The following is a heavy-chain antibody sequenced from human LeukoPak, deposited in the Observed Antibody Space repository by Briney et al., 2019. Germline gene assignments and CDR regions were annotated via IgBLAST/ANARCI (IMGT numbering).Heavy chain of an antibody. D-gene: IGHD3-16*02. V-gene: IGHV1-69*06. CDR3: ASQYYDYVWGSYRRIDY. J-gene: IGHJ4*02. Sequence: SVKVSCKASGGTFSSYAISWVRQAPGQGLEWMGGIIPIFGTANYAQKFQGRVTITADKSTSTAYMELSSLRSEDTAVYYCASQYYDYVWGSYRRIDYWGQGALVTVSS. CDR2: IIPIFGTA. CDR1: GGTFSSYA.